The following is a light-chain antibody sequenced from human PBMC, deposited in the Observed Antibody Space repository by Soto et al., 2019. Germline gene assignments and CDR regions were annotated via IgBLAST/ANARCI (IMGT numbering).Light chain of an antibody. J-gene: IGKJ5*01. CDR2: AAS. CDR3: MRALQTPH. Sequence: DIQMTQSPSSLSASVGDRVTITCRASQSISSYLNWYQQKPGKAPKLLIYAASSLQSGVPSRFSGSGSGTDFTLKISRVEDEDVGVYYCMRALQTPHFGKGTRLE. CDR1: QSISSY. V-gene: IGKV1-39*01.